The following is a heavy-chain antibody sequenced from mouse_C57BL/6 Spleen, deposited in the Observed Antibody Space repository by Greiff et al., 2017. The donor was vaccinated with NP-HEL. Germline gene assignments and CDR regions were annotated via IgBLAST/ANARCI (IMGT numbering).Heavy chain of an antibody. V-gene: IGHV1-64*01. D-gene: IGHD5-1-1*01. J-gene: IGHJ4*01. CDR1: GYTFTSYW. Sequence: VQLQQSGAELVKPGASVKLSCKASGYTFTSYWMHWVKQRPGQGLEWIGMIHPNSGSTNYNEKFKSKATLTVDKSASTAYMQLSSLTSEDSAVYCCARPPLYLRAGDYWGQGTSVTVSS. CDR3: ARPPLYLRAGDY. CDR2: IHPNSGST.